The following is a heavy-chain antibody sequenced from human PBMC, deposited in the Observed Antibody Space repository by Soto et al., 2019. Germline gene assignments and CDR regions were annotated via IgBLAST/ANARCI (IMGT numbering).Heavy chain of an antibody. V-gene: IGHV3-73*01. CDR3: TRATSIAAAGSY. CDR2: IRSKANSYAT. J-gene: IGHJ4*02. Sequence: GGSLRLSCAASGFTFSGSAMHWVRQASGKGLEWVGRIRSKANSYATAYAASVKGRFTISRDDSKNTAYLQMNSLKTEDTAVYDCTRATSIAAAGSYWGQGTLVTFSS. D-gene: IGHD6-13*01. CDR1: GFTFSGSA.